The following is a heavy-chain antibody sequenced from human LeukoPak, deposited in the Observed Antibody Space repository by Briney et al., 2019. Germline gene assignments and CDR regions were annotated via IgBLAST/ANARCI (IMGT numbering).Heavy chain of an antibody. V-gene: IGHV4-39*07. Sequence: SETLSLTCTVSGGSISSSSYYWGWIRQPPGKGLEWIGSIYYSGSTYYNPSLKSRVTISVDTSKNQFSLKLSSVTAADTAVYYCARGPTRDDVFDIWGQGTMVTVSS. CDR2: IYYSGST. J-gene: IGHJ3*02. CDR1: GGSISSSSYY. CDR3: ARGPTRDDVFDI.